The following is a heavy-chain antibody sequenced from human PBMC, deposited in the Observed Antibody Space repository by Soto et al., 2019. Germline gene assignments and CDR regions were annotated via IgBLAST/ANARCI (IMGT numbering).Heavy chain of an antibody. CDR1: GGSISSSSYF. J-gene: IGHJ5*02. V-gene: IGHV4-39*01. CDR3: ARHPSDFWFDP. Sequence: SETLSLTCTVSGGSISSSSYFWGWIRQPPGKGLEWIGSIYYSGSTYYNPSLRSRVTVSVDTSKNQFSLKLSSVTAADTAVYYCARHPSDFWFDPWGQGTLVTVSS. D-gene: IGHD2-21*02. CDR2: IYYSGST.